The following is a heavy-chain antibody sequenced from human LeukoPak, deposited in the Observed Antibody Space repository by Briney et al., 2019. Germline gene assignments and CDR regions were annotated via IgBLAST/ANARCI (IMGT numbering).Heavy chain of an antibody. CDR2: ISYDGSNK. V-gene: IGHV3-30*18. D-gene: IGHD6-13*01. Sequence: PGRSLRLSCAASGFTFSSYGMHWVRQAPGKGLEWVAVISYDGSNKYYADSVKGRFTISRDNSKNTLYLQMNSLRAEDTAVYYCAKDVAAAGTDWFDPWGQGTLVTVSS. CDR1: GFTFSSYG. CDR3: AKDVAAAGTDWFDP. J-gene: IGHJ5*02.